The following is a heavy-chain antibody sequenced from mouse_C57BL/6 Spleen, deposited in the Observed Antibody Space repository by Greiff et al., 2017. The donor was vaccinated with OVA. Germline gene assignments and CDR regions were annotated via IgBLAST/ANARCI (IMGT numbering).Heavy chain of an antibody. V-gene: IGHV1-42*01. Sequence: VQLQQSGPELVKPGASVKISCKASGYSFTGYYMNWVKQSPEKSLEWIGEINPSTGSTTYNQKFKAKATLTVEKSSSTAYMQLKSLTSEDSAVYYCARGKDTTTVDRSAEPLYYAMDYWGQGTSVTVSS. CDR3: ARGKDTTTVDRSAEPLYYAMDY. CDR2: INPSTGST. D-gene: IGHD1-1*01. J-gene: IGHJ4*01. CDR1: GYSFTGYY.